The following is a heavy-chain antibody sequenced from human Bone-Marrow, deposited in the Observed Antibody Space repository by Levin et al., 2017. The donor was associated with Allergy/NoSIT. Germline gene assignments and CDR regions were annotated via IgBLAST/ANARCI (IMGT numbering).Heavy chain of an antibody. V-gene: IGHV3-23*01. D-gene: IGHD6-13*01. CDR2: MSGSAEKT. J-gene: IGHJ4*02. CDR3: AKTKEAAGFFDS. Sequence: LSLTCAASGFSVTTHGMNWVRQAPGKGLEWVSGMSGSAEKTYYADSVKGRFAISRDNFKNMLFLQMNSLRAEDTAIYYCAKTKEAAGFFDSWGQGSLVTVSS. CDR1: GFSVTTHG.